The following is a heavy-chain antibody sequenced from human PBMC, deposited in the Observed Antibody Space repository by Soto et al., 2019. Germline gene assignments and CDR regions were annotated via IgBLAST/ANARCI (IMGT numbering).Heavy chain of an antibody. CDR1: GGTFSSYA. J-gene: IGHJ5*02. CDR3: AMKYCSSTSCVGPLWFDP. D-gene: IGHD2-2*01. V-gene: IGHV1-69*13. CDR2: IIPIFGTA. Sequence: SVKVSCKASGGTFSSYAISWVRQAPGQGLEWMGGIIPIFGTANYAQKIQGRVTITADESTSTAYMELSSLRSEDTAVYYCAMKYCSSTSCVGPLWFDPWGQGTLVTVSS.